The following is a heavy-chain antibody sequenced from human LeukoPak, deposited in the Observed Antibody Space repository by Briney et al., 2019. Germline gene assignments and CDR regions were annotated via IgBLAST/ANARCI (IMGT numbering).Heavy chain of an antibody. Sequence: PSETLSLTCAVYGGSFSGYYWSWIRQPPGEGLEWIGEINHSGSTNYNPSLKSRVTISVDTSKNQFSLKLSSVTAADTAVYYCAQTLGYCTNGVCYTQGFWFDPWGQGTLVTVSS. CDR2: INHSGST. D-gene: IGHD2-8*01. CDR3: AQTLGYCTNGVCYTQGFWFDP. CDR1: GGSFSGYY. J-gene: IGHJ5*02. V-gene: IGHV4-34*01.